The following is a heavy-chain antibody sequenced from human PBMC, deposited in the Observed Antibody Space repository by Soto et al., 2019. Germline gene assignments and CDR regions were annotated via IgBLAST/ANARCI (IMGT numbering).Heavy chain of an antibody. J-gene: IGHJ4*02. CDR2: IYPGDSDT. CDR1: GYSFTSYW. D-gene: IGHD2-8*01. V-gene: IGHV5-51*01. CDR3: ARLDLGYCTNGVCYNPPGY. Sequence: PWESLQISCKGSGYSFTSYWIGWVRQMPVKGLEWMGIIYPGDSDTRYSPSFQGQVTISADKSISTAYLQWSSLKASDTAMYYCARLDLGYCTNGVCYNPPGYWGQGTLVTVSS.